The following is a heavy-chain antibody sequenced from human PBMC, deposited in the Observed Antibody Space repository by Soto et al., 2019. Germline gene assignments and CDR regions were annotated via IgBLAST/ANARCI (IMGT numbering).Heavy chain of an antibody. D-gene: IGHD1-26*01. CDR3: ARGSWELLKFYYYYGMDV. J-gene: IGHJ6*02. Sequence: GASVKVSCKASGGTFSSYAISWVRQAPGQGLEWMGGIIPIFGTANYAQKFQGRVTITADESTSTAYMELSSLRSEDTAVYYCARGSWELLKFYYYYGMDVWGQGTTVTVSS. CDR2: IIPIFGTA. V-gene: IGHV1-69*13. CDR1: GGTFSSYA.